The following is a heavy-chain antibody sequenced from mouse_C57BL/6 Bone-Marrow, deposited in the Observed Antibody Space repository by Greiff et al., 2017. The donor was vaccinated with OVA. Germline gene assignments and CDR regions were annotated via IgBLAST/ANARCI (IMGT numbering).Heavy chain of an antibody. J-gene: IGHJ4*01. CDR1: GYTFTSYG. Sequence: VKLMESGAELARPGASVKLSCKASGYTFTSYGISWVKQRTGQGLEWIGEIYPRSGNTYYNEKFKGKATLTADKSSSTAYMELRSLTSEDSAVYFCARRGGYYAMDYWGQGTSVTVSS. CDR2: IYPRSGNT. D-gene: IGHD1-1*02. CDR3: ARRGGYYAMDY. V-gene: IGHV1-81*01.